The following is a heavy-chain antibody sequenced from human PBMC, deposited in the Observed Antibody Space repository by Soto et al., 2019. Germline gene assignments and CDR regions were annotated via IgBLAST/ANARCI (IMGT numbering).Heavy chain of an antibody. CDR3: ARGGHLLRFLGPKFGPSPLWD. CDR2: IYHSGST. D-gene: IGHD3-3*01. Sequence: QVQLQESGPGLVKPSGTLSLTCAVSSGSISSSNWWSWVRQPPGKGLEWIGEIYHSGSTNYNPSLKSRVTISVDKSKNQFSLKLSSVTAADTAVYYCARGGHLLRFLGPKFGPSPLWDWGQGTLVTVSS. J-gene: IGHJ4*02. V-gene: IGHV4-4*02. CDR1: SGSISSSNW.